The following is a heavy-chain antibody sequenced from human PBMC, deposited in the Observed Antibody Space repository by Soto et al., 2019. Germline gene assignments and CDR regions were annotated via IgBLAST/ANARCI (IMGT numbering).Heavy chain of an antibody. CDR1: GFTFDDYA. J-gene: IGHJ4*02. CDR2: ISWNSGSI. V-gene: IGHV3-9*01. CDR3: STSDHFDSSGSDY. D-gene: IGHD3-22*01. Sequence: SLRLSCAASGFTFDDYAMHWVRQAPGKGLEWVSGISWNSGSIGYADSVKGRFTISRDNAKNSLYLQMNKLRVGDTAVYYCSTSDHFDSSGSDYWGQGTLVTVS.